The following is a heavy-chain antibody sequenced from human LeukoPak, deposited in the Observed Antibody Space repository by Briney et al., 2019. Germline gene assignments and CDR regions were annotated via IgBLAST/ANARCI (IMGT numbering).Heavy chain of an antibody. D-gene: IGHD4-17*01. Sequence: SVKVSCKASGGTFSSYAISWVRQAPGQGLEWMGGIIPIFGTANYAQKFQGRVTITTDESTSTAYVELSSLRSEDTAVYYCARAGDYGDYVFQHWGQGTLVTVSS. V-gene: IGHV1-69*05. CDR1: GGTFSSYA. J-gene: IGHJ1*01. CDR3: ARAGDYGDYVFQH. CDR2: IIPIFGTA.